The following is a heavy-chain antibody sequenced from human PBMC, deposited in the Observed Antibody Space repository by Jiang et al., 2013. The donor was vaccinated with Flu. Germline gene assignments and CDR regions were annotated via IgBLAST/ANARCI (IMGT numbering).Heavy chain of an antibody. CDR3: ARDDPYSSHGTSSDAFDI. D-gene: IGHD6-13*01. CDR1: GFTFRSYS. J-gene: IGHJ3*02. V-gene: IGHV3-21*01. CDR2: VTSGSSYT. Sequence: VQLLESGGGLVKPGGSLRLSCAASGFTFRSYSMNWVRQAPGKGLEWVSSVTSGSSYTYYADSVKGRFTISRDNAKKSLYLEMNSLRAEDTAMYYCARDDPYSSHGTSSDAFDIWGQGTSGHRLF.